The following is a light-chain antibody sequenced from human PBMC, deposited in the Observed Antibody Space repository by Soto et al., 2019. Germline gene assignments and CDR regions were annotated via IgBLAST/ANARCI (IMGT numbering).Light chain of an antibody. CDR3: SSSAGTNKMV. V-gene: IGLV2-8*01. Sequence: QSALTQPPSASGSPGQSVTISCTGTSSDLGASNYVSWYQQHPGKAPKLMISEVNKPPSGVPDRFSGSKSGNTASLTVSGLQTEDEADYYCSSSAGTNKMVFGGGTKLTVL. CDR2: EVN. J-gene: IGLJ2*01. CDR1: SSDLGASNY.